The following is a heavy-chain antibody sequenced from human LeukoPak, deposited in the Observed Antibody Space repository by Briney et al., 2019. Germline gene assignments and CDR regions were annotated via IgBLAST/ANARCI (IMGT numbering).Heavy chain of an antibody. CDR1: GFIVSSNY. CDR3: ARGVPYASWSGPHYSDY. CDR2: IYGGGGT. J-gene: IGHJ4*02. Sequence: GGSLRLSCAASGFIVSSNYMNWVRQAPGKGLEWVSVIYGGGGTYYADSVKGRFTISRDNSKNTLYLQMNSLRAEDMAVYYCARGVPYASWSGPHYSDYWGQGTLVTVSS. D-gene: IGHD3-3*01. V-gene: IGHV3-53*01.